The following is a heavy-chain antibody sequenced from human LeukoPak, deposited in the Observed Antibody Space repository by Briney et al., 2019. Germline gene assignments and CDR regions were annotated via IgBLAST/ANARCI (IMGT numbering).Heavy chain of an antibody. J-gene: IGHJ5*02. D-gene: IGHD3-3*01. CDR2: IYYSGST. Sequence: SGTLSLTFTVSGGSISSYYWTWIRQPPGKGLEWIGNIYYSGSTNYNPSLKSRVTISVDTSKNQFSLKLSSVAAADTAVYHCARVGFWSGYYSWFDPWGQGTLVTVSS. CDR1: GGSISSYY. V-gene: IGHV4-59*01. CDR3: ARVGFWSGYYSWFDP.